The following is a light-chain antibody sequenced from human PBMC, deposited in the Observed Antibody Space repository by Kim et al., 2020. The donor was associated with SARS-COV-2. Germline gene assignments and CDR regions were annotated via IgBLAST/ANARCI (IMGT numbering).Light chain of an antibody. V-gene: IGKV1-33*01. CDR3: QHRA. Sequence: PSSLSASVGDRVTITCQASQDISNYLNWYQQKPGKAPKLLIYDASNLETGVPSRFSGSGSGTDFTFTISSLQPEDIATYYCQHRAFGPGTKVDIK. CDR2: DAS. CDR1: QDISNY. J-gene: IGKJ3*01.